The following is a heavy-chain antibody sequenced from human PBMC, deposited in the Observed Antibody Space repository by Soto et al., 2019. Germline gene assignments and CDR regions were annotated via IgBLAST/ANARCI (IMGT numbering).Heavy chain of an antibody. Sequence: EVQLVESGGGLVKPGGSLRLSCAASGFTFSSYSMNWVRQAPGKGLEWGSAISCSSSYIYYADSVKGRFTISRDNAKNSLYLKVSSLRAEDTAVYYCARVGCSSTSCYMGLFDYWGQGTLVTVSS. V-gene: IGHV3-21*01. D-gene: IGHD2-2*02. J-gene: IGHJ4*02. CDR3: ARVGCSSTSCYMGLFDY. CDR1: GFTFSSYS. CDR2: ISCSSSYI.